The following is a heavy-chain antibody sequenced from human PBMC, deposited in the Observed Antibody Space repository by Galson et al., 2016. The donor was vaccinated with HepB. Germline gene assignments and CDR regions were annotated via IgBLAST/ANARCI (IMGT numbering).Heavy chain of an antibody. V-gene: IGHV3-30*03. CDR1: GFSFSDDG. CDR2: KSYDGSNE. Sequence: SLRLSCAASGFSFSDDGMHWVRQAPGKGLEWVAAKSYDGSNEYYADSVKGRFTISRDNAKKTLHLQMNSLRTDDTAVYYCARDRGSDWYFDLWGRGTLVTVS. D-gene: IGHD3-10*01. J-gene: IGHJ2*01. CDR3: ARDRGSDWYFDL.